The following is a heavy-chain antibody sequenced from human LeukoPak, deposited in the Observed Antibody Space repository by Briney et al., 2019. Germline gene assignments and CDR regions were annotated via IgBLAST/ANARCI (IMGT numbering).Heavy chain of an antibody. V-gene: IGHV4-39*01. CDR3: ARGTRGKTYSHFPGPHDY. D-gene: IGHD3-10*02. J-gene: IGHJ4*02. CDR2: IYYSGST. Sequence: SETLSLTCTVSGGSISSSSYYWGWIRQPPGKGLEWIGSIYYSGSTYYNPSLKSRVTISVDTSKNQFSLKLSSVTAADTAVYYCARGTRGKTYSHFPGPHDYWGQGTLVTVSS. CDR1: GGSISSSSYY.